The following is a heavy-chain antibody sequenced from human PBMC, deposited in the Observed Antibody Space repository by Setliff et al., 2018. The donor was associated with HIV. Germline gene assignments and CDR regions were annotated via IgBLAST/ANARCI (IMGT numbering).Heavy chain of an antibody. CDR1: GGSMRSSGYS. V-gene: IGHV4-30-2*02. D-gene: IGHD3-16*01. J-gene: IGHJ6*02. CDR3: ARHKVITYGGLLFDYYYYGMDV. CDR2: IYYNGNA. Sequence: PSETLSLTCAVSGGSMRSSGYSWTWIRQAPGKGLEWVGYIYYNGNAYYNPSLNSRGTISLDASKNELSLKLTSVTATDTAVYYCARHKVITYGGLLFDYYYYGMDVWGHGTTVTVSS.